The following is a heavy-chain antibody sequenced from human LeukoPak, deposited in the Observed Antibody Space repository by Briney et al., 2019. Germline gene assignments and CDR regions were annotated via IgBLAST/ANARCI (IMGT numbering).Heavy chain of an antibody. J-gene: IGHJ5*02. D-gene: IGHD5-12*01. CDR2: IISNSSYI. V-gene: IGHV3-21*01. CDR1: GFTFSSYS. Sequence: GGSLRLSCAASGFTFSSYSMSWVSQAPGRGLGWVSSIISNSSYIYYSDSVKGRFTISRDNAKNSLYLQMNSLRAEDTAVYYCARDVPYSGYDAWGQGTLVTVSS. CDR3: ARDVPYSGYDA.